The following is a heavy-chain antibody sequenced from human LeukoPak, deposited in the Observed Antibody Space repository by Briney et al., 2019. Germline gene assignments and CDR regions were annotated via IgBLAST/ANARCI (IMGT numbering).Heavy chain of an antibody. J-gene: IGHJ4*02. CDR2: LYHSDSI. CDR1: GYSITNGYY. Sequence: SETLSLTCDVSGYSITNGYYWVWLRQPPGKGLEWIGSLYHSDSIYYNPSLKSRVTMSVDTSKNQFSLKLSSVTAADTAVYYCARGENYYDNSGYDYWGQGTLVTVSS. V-gene: IGHV4-38-2*01. D-gene: IGHD3-22*01. CDR3: ARGENYYDNSGYDY.